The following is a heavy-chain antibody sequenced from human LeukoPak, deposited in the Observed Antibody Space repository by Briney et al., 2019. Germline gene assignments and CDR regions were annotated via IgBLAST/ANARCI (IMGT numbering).Heavy chain of an antibody. D-gene: IGHD5-24*01. CDR1: GFTFGDYG. Sequence: PGESLRLSCGASGFTFGDYGMIWVRQAPAQGLEWVGFVRRKSCGGTTEYAASVKGRFTISSDDSESIAYLQMTSLKAEDAAVYYCTRVFRRDGYNSIDYWGQGTLVTVSS. CDR2: VRRKSCGGTT. J-gene: IGHJ4*02. V-gene: IGHV3-49*04. CDR3: TRVFRRDGYNSIDY.